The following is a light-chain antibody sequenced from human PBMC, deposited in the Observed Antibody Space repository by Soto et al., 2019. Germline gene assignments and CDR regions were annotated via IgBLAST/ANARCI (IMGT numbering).Light chain of an antibody. J-gene: IGLJ3*02. CDR2: EVY. CDR3: ISYTNTIIPWV. V-gene: IGLV2-14*01. CDR1: SSDVAGYNF. Sequence: QSALTQPASVSGSPGQSITISCTGISSDVAGYNFVSWYQQHPGKAPKVIIYEVYNRPSGVSNLFSGSKSGNTASLTISGLQAEDEADYYCISYTNTIIPWVFGGGTKLTVL.